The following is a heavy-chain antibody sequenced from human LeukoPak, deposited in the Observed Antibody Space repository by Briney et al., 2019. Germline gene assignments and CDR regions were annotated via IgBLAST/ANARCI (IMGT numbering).Heavy chain of an antibody. CDR2: INAGNGNT. V-gene: IGHV1-3*01. Sequence: GASVKVSCKASGYTFTSYAMHWVRQVPGQRLEWMGWINAGNGNTKYSQKFQGRVTIARDTSASTAYMELSSLRSEDTAVYYCASSNVDTAMGYYYYGMDVWGQGTTVTVSS. J-gene: IGHJ6*02. CDR3: ASSNVDTAMGYYYYGMDV. D-gene: IGHD5-18*01. CDR1: GYTFTSYA.